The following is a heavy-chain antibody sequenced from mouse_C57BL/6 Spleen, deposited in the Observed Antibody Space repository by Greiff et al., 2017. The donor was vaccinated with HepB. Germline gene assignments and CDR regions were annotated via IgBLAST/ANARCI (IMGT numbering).Heavy chain of an antibody. CDR2: INYDGSST. CDR3: ARFPNWDSYAMDY. D-gene: IGHD4-1*02. V-gene: IGHV5-16*01. CDR1: GFTFSDYY. Sequence: EVKLVESEGGLVQPGSSMKLSCTASGFTFSDYYMAWVRQVPEKGLEWVANINYDGSSTYYLDSLKSRFIISRDNAKNILYLQMSSLKSEDTATYYCARFPNWDSYAMDYWGQGTSVTVSS. J-gene: IGHJ4*01.